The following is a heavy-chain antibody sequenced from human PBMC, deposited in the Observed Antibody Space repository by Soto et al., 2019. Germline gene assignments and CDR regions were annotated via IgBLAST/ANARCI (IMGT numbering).Heavy chain of an antibody. CDR1: GFTFTSNA. V-gene: IGHV3-23*01. CDR2: VSSSGDRT. Sequence: PGGSLRLSCAASGFTFTSNAMSWVRQGPGKGLEWVSGVSSSGDRTYYTDSVKGRFTIARDNSKNTLYLQMDSLRAEDTATYYCEKGHHNWNLPGWFDPWGQGTLVTVYS. CDR3: EKGHHNWNLPGWFDP. J-gene: IGHJ5*02. D-gene: IGHD1-20*01.